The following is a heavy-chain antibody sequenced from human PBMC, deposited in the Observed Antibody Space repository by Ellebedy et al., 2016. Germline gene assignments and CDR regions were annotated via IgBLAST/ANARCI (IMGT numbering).Heavy chain of an antibody. CDR2: ISYDGSNK. D-gene: IGHD7-27*01. V-gene: IGHV3-30*18. Sequence: GESLKISXAASGFTFSSYGMHWVRQAPGKGLEWVAVISYDGSNKYYADSVKGRFTISRDNSKNTLYLQMNSLRAEDTAVYYCAKVLGQPSDYWGQGTLVTVSS. CDR1: GFTFSSYG. J-gene: IGHJ4*02. CDR3: AKVLGQPSDY.